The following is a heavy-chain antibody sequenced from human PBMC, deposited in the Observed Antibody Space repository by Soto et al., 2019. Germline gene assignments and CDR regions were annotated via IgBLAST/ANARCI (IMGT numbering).Heavy chain of an antibody. V-gene: IGHV3-49*04. CDR2: IRSKAYGGTT. D-gene: IGHD4-17*01. CDR1: GFTFGDYA. CDR3: TRGTTVVTYYFDY. Sequence: GSLILSCTASGFTFGDYAMSWVRQAPGKGLEWVGFIRSKAYGGTTEYAASVKGRFTISRDDSKSIAYLQMNSLKTEDTAVYYCTRGTTVVTYYFDYWGQGTLVTV. J-gene: IGHJ4*02.